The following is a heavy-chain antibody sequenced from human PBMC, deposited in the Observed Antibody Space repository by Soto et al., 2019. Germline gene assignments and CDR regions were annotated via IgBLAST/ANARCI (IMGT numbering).Heavy chain of an antibody. V-gene: IGHV4-59*08. CDR2: IYYSGST. CDR1: GGSISSYY. D-gene: IGHD3-10*01. Sequence: SETLSLTCTVSGGSISSYYWSWIRQPPGKGLEWIGYIYYSGSTNYNPSLKSRVTISVDTSKNQFSLKLSSVTAADTAVYYCARQRGGLWFGELYSNPFDYWGQGTLVTVSS. CDR3: ARQRGGLWFGELYSNPFDY. J-gene: IGHJ4*02.